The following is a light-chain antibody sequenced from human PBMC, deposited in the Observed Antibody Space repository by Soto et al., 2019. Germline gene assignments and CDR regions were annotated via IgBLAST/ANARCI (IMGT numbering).Light chain of an antibody. CDR3: QESHST. CDR1: QSIGTY. J-gene: IGKJ2*01. V-gene: IGKV1-39*01. CDR2: AAS. Sequence: DAQMTQSPSSLSASVGDSVTITCRASQSIGTYLDWYQHKPGKAPKLLIYAASSLQSGVPSRFSGGGSGTDFTLTISSVQPEDFATYYCQESHSTFGQGTKLEIK.